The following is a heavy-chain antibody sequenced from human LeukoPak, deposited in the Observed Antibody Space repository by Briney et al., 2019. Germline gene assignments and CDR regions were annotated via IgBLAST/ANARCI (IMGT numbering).Heavy chain of an antibody. J-gene: IGHJ6*03. CDR3: ARAYGSGSYLLYYYYYMDV. Sequence: HPGGSLRLSCAASGFTFSSYWMSWVRQAPGKGLEWVANIKQDGSEKYYVDSVKGRFTISRDNAKNSLYLQMNSLRAEDTAVYYCARAYGSGSYLLYYYYYMDVWGKGTTVTVSS. CDR2: IKQDGSEK. CDR1: GFTFSSYW. V-gene: IGHV3-7*01. D-gene: IGHD3-10*01.